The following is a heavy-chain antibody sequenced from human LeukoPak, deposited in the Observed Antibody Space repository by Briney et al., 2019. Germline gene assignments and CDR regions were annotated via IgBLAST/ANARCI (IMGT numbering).Heavy chain of an antibody. CDR1: GGSISSSGYY. CDR2: IYYSGST. D-gene: IGHD6-13*01. J-gene: IGHJ6*02. Sequence: PSETLSLTCTVSGGSISSSGYYWGWIRQPPGKGLEWIGSIYYSGSTYYNPSLKSRVTISVDTSKNQFSLRLSSVTAADTAVYYCARLSSSLGANYYYGMDVWGQGTTVTVSS. V-gene: IGHV4-39*01. CDR3: ARLSSSLGANYYYGMDV.